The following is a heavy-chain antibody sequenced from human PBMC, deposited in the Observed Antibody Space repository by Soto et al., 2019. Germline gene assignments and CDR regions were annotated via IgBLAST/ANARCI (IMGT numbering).Heavy chain of an antibody. CDR3: ARSDNYVPFDH. CDR1: GGSISSGDYY. Sequence: QEQLQESGPGLVKPSQTLSLTCTVSGGSISSGDYYWSWIRQPPGKGLEWIGYIYYSGFTYYNPSLNSRLTMSVDTSMNQFSLKLSSVIAADTAVYYCARSDNYVPFDHWGQGTLVTVSS. V-gene: IGHV4-30-4*01. D-gene: IGHD4-4*01. CDR2: IYYSGFT. J-gene: IGHJ4*02.